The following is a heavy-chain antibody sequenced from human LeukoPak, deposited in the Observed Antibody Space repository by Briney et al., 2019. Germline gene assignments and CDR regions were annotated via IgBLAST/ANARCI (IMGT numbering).Heavy chain of an antibody. CDR2: INPNSGGT. CDR3: ARDEGCYYDSSGPIDY. V-gene: IGHV1-2*02. Sequence: ASVKVSCKASGYTFTGYYIHWVRQAPGQGLEWMGWINPNSGGTNYAQKFQGRVTMTRDTSISTAYMELSRLRSDDTAVYYCARDEGCYYDSSGPIDYWGQGTLVTVSS. J-gene: IGHJ4*02. CDR1: GYTFTGYY. D-gene: IGHD3-22*01.